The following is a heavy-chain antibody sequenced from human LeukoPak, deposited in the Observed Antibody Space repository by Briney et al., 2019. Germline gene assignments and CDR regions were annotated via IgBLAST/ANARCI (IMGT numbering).Heavy chain of an antibody. Sequence: ASVKVSCKASGGTFSSYAISWVRQAPGQGLEWMGGIIPIFGTANYAQKFQGRVTITADESTSTAYMELSSLRSEDTAVYYCARILDPPYSYYGMDVWAKGTTVTVSS. V-gene: IGHV1-69*13. CDR1: GGTFSSYA. D-gene: IGHD3-9*01. CDR2: IIPIFGTA. CDR3: ARILDPPYSYYGMDV. J-gene: IGHJ6*04.